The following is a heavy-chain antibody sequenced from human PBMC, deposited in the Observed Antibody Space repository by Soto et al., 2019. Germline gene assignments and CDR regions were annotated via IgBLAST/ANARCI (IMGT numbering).Heavy chain of an antibody. CDR1: GFSISTYS. V-gene: IGHV3-21*05. D-gene: IGHD1-26*01. CDR3: ARSAGGSYYGNYYYGMDV. CDR2: ISSSSSYT. Sequence: GGSLRLSCVASGFSISTYSFNWVRQTPGKGLEWLSYISSSSSYTNYADSVKGRFTISRDNAKNSLYLQMNSLRAEDTAVYYCARSAGGSYYGNYYYGMDVWGQGTTVTVSS. J-gene: IGHJ6*02.